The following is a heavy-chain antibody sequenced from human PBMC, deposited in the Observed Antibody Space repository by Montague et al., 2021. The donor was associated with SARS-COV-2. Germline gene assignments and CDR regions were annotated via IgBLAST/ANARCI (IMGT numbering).Heavy chain of an antibody. CDR2: IYYTGST. J-gene: IGHJ4*02. CDR1: GGSISPYY. Sequence: SETLSLTCSVSGGSISPYYWTWIRQPPGKGLEWIGYIYYTGSTNYNSSLKSRLTISVDTSENQFPLKVTSVTPADTAVYYCARSGWALRVGDYYFDYWGQGTLVTVSS. V-gene: IGHV4-59*01. CDR3: ARSGWALRVGDYYFDY. D-gene: IGHD1-26*01.